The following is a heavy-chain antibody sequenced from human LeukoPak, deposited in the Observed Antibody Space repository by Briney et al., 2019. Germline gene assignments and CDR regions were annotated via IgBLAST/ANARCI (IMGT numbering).Heavy chain of an antibody. D-gene: IGHD2-8*01. J-gene: IGHJ4*02. CDR1: EFIVTNYH. CDR3: ARDPNDGYAFLDY. Sequence: GGSLRLSCAASEFIVTNYHMNWVRQAPGKGLEGVSNIFDDGTTYYADSVKGRFTISRDISKNTAYLQMNSLRVDDTAVYYCARDPNDGYAFLDYWGQGTVVTVSS. CDR2: IFDDGTT. V-gene: IGHV3-66*02.